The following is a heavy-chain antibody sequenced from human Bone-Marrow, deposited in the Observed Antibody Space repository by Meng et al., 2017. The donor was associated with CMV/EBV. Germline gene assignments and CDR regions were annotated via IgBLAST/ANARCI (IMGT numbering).Heavy chain of an antibody. D-gene: IGHD2-2*01. CDR3: ARSLVRGVVPAATDDY. CDR2: IYHSGST. J-gene: IGHJ4*02. V-gene: IGHV4-4*02. CDR1: GGSISSSNW. Sequence: SETLSLTCAVSGGSISSSNWWSWVRQPPGKGLEWIGEIYHSGSTNYNPSLKSRVTISVDKSKNQFSLKLSSVTAADTAVYYCARSLVRGVVPAATDDYWGQGNRVTCSS.